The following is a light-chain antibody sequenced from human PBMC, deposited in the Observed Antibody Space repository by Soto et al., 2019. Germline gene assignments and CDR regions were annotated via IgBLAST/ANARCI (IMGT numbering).Light chain of an antibody. V-gene: IGLV2-14*03. CDR3: SSYASSSTLGVV. CDR2: DVN. CDR1: SGDVGGYDY. Sequence: QSVLTQPASVSGSPGQSITISCTGTSGDVGGYDYVSWYQHDPGKAPKLLIYDVNNRPSGVSDRFFGSKSGNTASLAISGLQAEDEADYYCSSYASSSTLGVVFGGGTQLTVL. J-gene: IGLJ2*01.